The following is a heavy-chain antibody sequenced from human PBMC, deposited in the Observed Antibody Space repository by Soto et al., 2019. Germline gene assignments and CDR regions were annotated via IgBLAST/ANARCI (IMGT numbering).Heavy chain of an antibody. V-gene: IGHV4-39*07. CDR3: ARDGSGRPYWFDP. Sequence: PSETLSLTCTVSGASMTKNNHYWAWIRQPPGKGLEWIATTFYSGNTYYNPSLKSRVTMSVDTSKNQFSLKLSSVTAADTAVYYCARDGSGRPYWFDPWGQGTLVTVSS. CDR1: GASMTKNNHY. CDR2: TFYSGNT. J-gene: IGHJ5*02. D-gene: IGHD3-10*01.